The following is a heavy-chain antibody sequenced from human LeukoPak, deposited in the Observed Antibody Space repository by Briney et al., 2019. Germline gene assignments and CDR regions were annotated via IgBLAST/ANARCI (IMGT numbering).Heavy chain of an antibody. V-gene: IGHV4-59*08. CDR2: IYYSGST. Sequence: PSETLSLTCTVSGGSISSYYWSWIRQPPGKGLEWIGYIYYSGSTNYNPSLKSRVTISVDTSKNQFSLKLSSVTAADTAVYYCASGGRTNIDYWGQGTLVTVSS. J-gene: IGHJ4*02. CDR1: GGSISSYY. D-gene: IGHD3-16*01. CDR3: ASGGRTNIDY.